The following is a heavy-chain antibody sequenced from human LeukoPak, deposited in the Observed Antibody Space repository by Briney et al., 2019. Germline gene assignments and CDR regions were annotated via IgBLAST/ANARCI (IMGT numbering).Heavy chain of an antibody. V-gene: IGHV1-2*02. Sequence: ASVKVSCKASGYTFTGYYMHWVRQAPGQGLEWMGWISPNSGGTNYAQKFQGRVTMTRDTSISTAYMELSRLRSDDTAVYYCARVQYDYVWGSYRYNYFDYWGQGTLVTVSS. CDR1: GYTFTGYY. J-gene: IGHJ4*02. D-gene: IGHD3-16*02. CDR2: ISPNSGGT. CDR3: ARVQYDYVWGSYRYNYFDY.